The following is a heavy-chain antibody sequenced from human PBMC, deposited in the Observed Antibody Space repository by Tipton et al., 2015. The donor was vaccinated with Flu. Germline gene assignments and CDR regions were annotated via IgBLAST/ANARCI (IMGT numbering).Heavy chain of an antibody. J-gene: IGHJ4*02. CDR2: IFPSGTT. Sequence: GLVKPSETLSLTCTVSSGSIRSTNYFCAWIRQPPGKRLELIGSIFPSGTTYYNPSLKSRVTISVDTSKSQFSLKLRSVTAADTAVYYCARLSYYDVDLKNFYFDYWGQGAPVTVSS. CDR1: SGSIRSTNYF. D-gene: IGHD3-10*02. V-gene: IGHV4-39*01. CDR3: ARLSYYDVDLKNFYFDY.